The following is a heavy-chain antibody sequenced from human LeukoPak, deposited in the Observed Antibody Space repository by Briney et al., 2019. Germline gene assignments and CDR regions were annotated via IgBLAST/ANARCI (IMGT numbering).Heavy chain of an antibody. Sequence: PGGSLRLSCAASGFTFSNAWMSWVRQAPGKGLEWVGRIKSKTDGGTTDYAAPVKGRFTISRDDSKNTLYLQMNSLKTEDTAVYYCTTGKRWEPSYLGYWGQGTLVTVSS. V-gene: IGHV3-15*01. CDR1: GFTFSNAW. J-gene: IGHJ4*02. D-gene: IGHD1-26*01. CDR3: TTGKRWEPSYLGY. CDR2: IKSKTDGGTT.